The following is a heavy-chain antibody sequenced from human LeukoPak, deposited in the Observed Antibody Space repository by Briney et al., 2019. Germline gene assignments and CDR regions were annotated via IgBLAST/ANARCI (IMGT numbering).Heavy chain of an antibody. CDR1: GGSISSSSYY. J-gene: IGHJ4*02. Sequence: SETLSLTCTVSGGSISSSSYYWGWIRQPPGKGLEWIGSIYYSGSTYYNPSLKSRVTISVDTSKNQFSLKLSSVTAADTAVYYCARSTYSSGWQDFDYWGQGTLVTVSS. D-gene: IGHD6-19*01. V-gene: IGHV4-39*07. CDR2: IYYSGST. CDR3: ARSTYSSGWQDFDY.